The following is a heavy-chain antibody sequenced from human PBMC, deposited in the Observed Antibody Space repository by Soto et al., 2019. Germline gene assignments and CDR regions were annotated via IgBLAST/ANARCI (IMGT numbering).Heavy chain of an antibody. CDR2: IIPTYGTT. V-gene: IGHV1-69*01. J-gene: IGHJ4*02. Sequence: QVQLVQSGAEVKKPGSLVTVSCKASGDALTGYTISWVRQARGHGLEWMGGIIPTYGTTNYAQKFQGRVRMTADESTTTVYMELSSLRSEDTAMYFCARDRYYHDNSGYHPQFDSWGQGTLVTVSS. CDR3: ARDRYYHDNSGYHPQFDS. CDR1: GDALTGYT. D-gene: IGHD3-22*01.